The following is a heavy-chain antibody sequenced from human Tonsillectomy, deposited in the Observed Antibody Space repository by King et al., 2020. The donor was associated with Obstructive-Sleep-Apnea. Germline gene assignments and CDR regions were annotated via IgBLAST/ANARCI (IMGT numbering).Heavy chain of an antibody. D-gene: IGHD6-19*01. V-gene: IGHV5-10-1*03. J-gene: IGHJ1*01. CDR3: ARFSEAGVH. CDR1: GDKSTNAF. Sequence: VQLVEYGAEMRRPGESLRISCMGYGDKSTNAFIAWVRQVPGKCLECVGQIEPRNFYIDYVPSFQGQVTLSVDNSISTAYLQWTNLKSSDTAMYYCARFSEAGVHWGQGTRVVVSS. CDR2: IEPRNFYI.